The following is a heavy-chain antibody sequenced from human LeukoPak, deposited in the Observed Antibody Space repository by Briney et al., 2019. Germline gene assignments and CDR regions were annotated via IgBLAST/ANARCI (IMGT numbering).Heavy chain of an antibody. V-gene: IGHV3-7*01. CDR2: IKQDGSEK. D-gene: IGHD6-13*01. Sequence: GSLRLSCAASGFTFSSFWMSWVRQAPGKGLAWVANIKQDGSEKYYVDSVKGRFTISRDNAKNSLCLQMNSLRAEDTAVYYCAREGIAAGGDYWGQGTLVTVSS. CDR1: GFTFSSFW. CDR3: AREGIAAGGDY. J-gene: IGHJ4*02.